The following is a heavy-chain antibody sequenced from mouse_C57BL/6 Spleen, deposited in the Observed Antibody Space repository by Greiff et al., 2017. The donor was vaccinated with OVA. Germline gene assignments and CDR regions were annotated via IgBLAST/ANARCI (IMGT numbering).Heavy chain of an antibody. V-gene: IGHV1-7*01. CDR2: INPSSGYT. D-gene: IGHD2-1*01. J-gene: IGHJ3*01. CDR3: ASLYHGFAY. CDR1: GYTFTSYW. Sequence: QVQLKQSGADLAKPGASVKLSCKASGYTFTSYWMHWVKQRPGQGLEWIGYINPSSGYTKYNQKFKDKATLTADKPSSTAYMRLSSLSYEDSAVYYCASLYHGFAYWGQGTLVTVSA.